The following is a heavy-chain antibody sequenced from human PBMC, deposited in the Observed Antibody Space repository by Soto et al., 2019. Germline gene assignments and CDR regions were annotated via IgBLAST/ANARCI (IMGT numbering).Heavy chain of an antibody. CDR2: ISGSGGST. CDR3: AKGGRVAMVRGVIIPLFFDY. V-gene: IGHV3-23*01. CDR1: GFTFSSYA. D-gene: IGHD3-10*01. Sequence: EVQLLESGGGLVQPGGSLRLSCAASGFTFSSYAMSWVRQAPGKGLEWVSAISGSGGSTYYADSVKGRFTISRDNSKNTLYLQMNSLRAEDTAVYYCAKGGRVAMVRGVIIPLFFDYWGQGTLVTVSS. J-gene: IGHJ4*02.